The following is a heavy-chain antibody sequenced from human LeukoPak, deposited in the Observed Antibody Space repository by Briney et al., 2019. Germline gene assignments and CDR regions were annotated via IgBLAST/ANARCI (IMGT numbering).Heavy chain of an antibody. Sequence: GRSLRLSCAASGFTFDDYAMHWVRHAPGKGLEWVSGISWNSGSIGYADSVKGRFTISRDNAKNSLYLQMNSLRAEDTALYYCAKFSDPGYFDYWGQGTLVTVSS. CDR1: GFTFDDYA. J-gene: IGHJ4*02. CDR3: AKFSDPGYFDY. CDR2: ISWNSGSI. V-gene: IGHV3-9*01.